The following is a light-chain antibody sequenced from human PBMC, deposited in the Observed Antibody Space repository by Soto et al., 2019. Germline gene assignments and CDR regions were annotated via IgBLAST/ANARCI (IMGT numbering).Light chain of an antibody. J-gene: IGKJ4*01. CDR3: QQYGTSLVT. Sequence: IVLTQSQGTLSLSPGETATLSCRASETAGNNYLAWYVQRPGQAPSLLIFGASNRAAGIPDRFSGSGSGTDLTLTISRLEPEDFAVYYCQQYGTSLVTFGGGTKVEIK. CDR2: GAS. V-gene: IGKV3-20*01. CDR1: ETAGNNY.